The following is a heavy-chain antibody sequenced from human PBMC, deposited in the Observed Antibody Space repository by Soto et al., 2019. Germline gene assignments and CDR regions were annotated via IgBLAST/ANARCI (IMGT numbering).Heavy chain of an antibody. Sequence: EVQLLESGGGLEQPGGSLRLSCAVSGFTFSSFAMTWVRQAPGKGLEWVSGISGDGISTYYTDSVKGRFTISRDNSNNTLYLQMNSLSVEDTAVYFGAREAWRTVTADAGDHYYWDGIDVWGEGSTVTVSS. D-gene: IGHD2-21*02. V-gene: IGHV3-23*01. J-gene: IGHJ6*02. CDR1: GFTFSSFA. CDR2: ISGDGIST. CDR3: AREAWRTVTADAGDHYYWDGIDV.